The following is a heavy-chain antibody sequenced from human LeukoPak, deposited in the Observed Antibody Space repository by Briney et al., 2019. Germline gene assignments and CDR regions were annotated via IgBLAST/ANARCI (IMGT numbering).Heavy chain of an antibody. V-gene: IGHV3-53*01. CDR3: ARNDRGAFDI. Sequence: GGSLRLSCAASGFTVSRNCRSWVRQAPGKGLEWVSVISSGGNTYYTDSVKGRFTISRDNSKNTLYLQMSSLRVEDTAVYYCARNDRGAFDIWGQGTMVTVSS. CDR1: GFTVSRNC. CDR2: ISSGGNT. D-gene: IGHD3-22*01. J-gene: IGHJ3*02.